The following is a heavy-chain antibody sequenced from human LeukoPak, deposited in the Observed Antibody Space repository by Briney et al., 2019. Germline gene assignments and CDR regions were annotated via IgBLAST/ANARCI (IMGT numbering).Heavy chain of an antibody. CDR2: ISGSGGST. Sequence: GGSLRLPCAVSGFTSSSYAMRWVRQAPGKVLEWVSAISGSGGSTYYADSVKGRFTISRDNSKNTLYLQMNSLRAEDTAVYYCAKAGYDFWTPDYWGQGTLVTVSS. D-gene: IGHD3-3*01. V-gene: IGHV3-23*01. CDR3: AKAGYDFWTPDY. CDR1: GFTSSSYA. J-gene: IGHJ4*02.